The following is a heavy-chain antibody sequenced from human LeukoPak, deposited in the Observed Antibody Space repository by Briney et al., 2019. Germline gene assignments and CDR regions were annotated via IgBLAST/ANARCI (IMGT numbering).Heavy chain of an antibody. J-gene: IGHJ3*02. V-gene: IGHV4-38-2*02. D-gene: IGHD4-11*01. CDR2: VYHRGTT. CDR1: GYSITSGSY. Sequence: SDTLSLTCTVSGYSITSGSYWGWLRHPPGKGLEWIVNVYHRGTTYYNPSLKSRLTISVDTSKNHFSLRLSSLSAADTAIYYCARFADTNYDAFDIWGQGTLVTVSS. CDR3: ARFADTNYDAFDI.